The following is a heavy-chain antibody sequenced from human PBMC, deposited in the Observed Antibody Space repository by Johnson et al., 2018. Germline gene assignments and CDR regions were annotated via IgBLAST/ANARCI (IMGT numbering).Heavy chain of an antibody. CDR2: ISGSGGST. J-gene: IGHJ6*03. CDR3: ATPYGVTTGYMDV. Sequence: VQLVESGGGVVQPGRSLRLSCAASGFTFSSYAMSWVRQAPGKGLEWVSAISGSGGSTYYADSEKGRFPISRDNSKNTLYLQMNSLRAEDTAVYYCATPYGVTTGYMDVWGKGTTVTVSS. D-gene: IGHD4-17*01. V-gene: IGHV3-23*04. CDR1: GFTFSSYA.